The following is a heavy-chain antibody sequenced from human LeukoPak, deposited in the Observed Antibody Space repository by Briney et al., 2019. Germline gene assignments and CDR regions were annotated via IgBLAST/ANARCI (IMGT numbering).Heavy chain of an antibody. Sequence: SETLSLTCTVSGGSISSSSYYWGWIRQPPGKGLEWIGSMYYSGSTYYNPSLKSRVTISVDTSKNQFSLKLSSVTAADTAVYYCARVACSSTSCYLGWFDPWGQGTLVTVSS. CDR1: GGSISSSSYY. D-gene: IGHD2-2*01. CDR2: MYYSGST. CDR3: ARVACSSTSCYLGWFDP. J-gene: IGHJ5*02. V-gene: IGHV4-39*07.